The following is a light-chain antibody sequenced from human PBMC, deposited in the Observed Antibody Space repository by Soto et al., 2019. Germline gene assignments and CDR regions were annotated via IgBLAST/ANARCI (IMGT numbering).Light chain of an antibody. V-gene: IGKV3-11*01. CDR2: GAS. CDR1: QSINTY. Sequence: EVVLTQSPATLSLSPGDTATLSCRASQSINTYLAWYQQKPGQAPRLLIYGASTRATGIPARFSGTGSGTDFTPTIHSLEPEDFAVYFCQQRSRWPPWTFGQGTKVEIK. CDR3: QQRSRWPPWT. J-gene: IGKJ1*01.